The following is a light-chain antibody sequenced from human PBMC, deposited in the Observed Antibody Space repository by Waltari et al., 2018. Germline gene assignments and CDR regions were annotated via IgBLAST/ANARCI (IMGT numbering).Light chain of an antibody. V-gene: IGLV1-51*01. Sequence: QSVLTQPPSVSAAPGQKVTISCSGGNSNIGNNYVSWYQKFPGRAPRLISFDDSQRPSASPDRFSGSKSGTSATLAITGLQGGDEADYYCASWDSSLSAAGVFGGGTRLTVL. CDR2: DDS. J-gene: IGLJ3*02. CDR1: NSNIGNNY. CDR3: ASWDSSLSAAGV.